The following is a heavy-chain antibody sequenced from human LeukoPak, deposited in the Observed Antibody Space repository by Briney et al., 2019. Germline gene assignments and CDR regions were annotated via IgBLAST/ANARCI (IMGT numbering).Heavy chain of an antibody. CDR1: GFTFSSYG. V-gene: IGHV3-30*02. CDR2: IRYDGSNK. CDR3: AKDPGIAVAGYFDY. D-gene: IGHD6-19*01. Sequence: PGGSLRLSCAASGFTFSSYGMHWVRQAPGKGLEGVAFIRYDGSNKYYADSVKGRFTISRDNSKNTLYLQMNSLRAEDTAVYYCAKDPGIAVAGYFDYWGQGTLVTVSS. J-gene: IGHJ4*02.